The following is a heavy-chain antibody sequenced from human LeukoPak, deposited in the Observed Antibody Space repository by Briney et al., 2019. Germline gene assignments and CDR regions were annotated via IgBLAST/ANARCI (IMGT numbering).Heavy chain of an antibody. CDR3: ATDFRGYCSGGSCYNY. D-gene: IGHD2-15*01. Sequence: ASVKVSCKVSGYTLTELSMHWVRQAPGKGLEWMGGFDPEDGETIYAQKFQGRVTMTEDTSTDTAYMELSSLRSEDTAVYYCATDFRGYCSGGSCYNYWGQGTLATVSS. CDR2: FDPEDGET. CDR1: GYTLTELS. J-gene: IGHJ4*02. V-gene: IGHV1-24*01.